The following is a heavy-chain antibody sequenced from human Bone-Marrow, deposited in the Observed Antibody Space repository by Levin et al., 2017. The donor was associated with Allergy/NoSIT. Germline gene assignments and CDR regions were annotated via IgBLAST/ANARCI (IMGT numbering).Heavy chain of an antibody. Sequence: GASVKVSCKVPGYTLTEISMHWVRQAPGKGLEWMGGFDPEDGETIYAQKFQGRITISDDTSTDTAYMELSSLRSEDTAVYYCGTGPVGVVAATGTYFDSWGQGTVVTVSS. V-gene: IGHV1-24*01. CDR3: GTGPVGVVAATGTYFDS. CDR1: GYTLTEIS. CDR2: FDPEDGET. J-gene: IGHJ4*02. D-gene: IGHD2-15*01.